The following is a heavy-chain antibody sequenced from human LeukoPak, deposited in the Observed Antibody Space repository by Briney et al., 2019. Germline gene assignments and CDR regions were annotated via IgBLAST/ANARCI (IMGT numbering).Heavy chain of an antibody. Sequence: GGSLRLSCAASGFPFSGYALHWVRQAPGKGLEYVSAITNSGGSTYYADSVKGRFTIARDNSKNTVYLQMGSLRGEDMAVYYCARVSTTSCYDYWGQGTLVTVSS. V-gene: IGHV3-64*02. CDR3: ARVSTTSCYDY. J-gene: IGHJ4*02. D-gene: IGHD2-2*01. CDR2: ITNSGGST. CDR1: GFPFSGYA.